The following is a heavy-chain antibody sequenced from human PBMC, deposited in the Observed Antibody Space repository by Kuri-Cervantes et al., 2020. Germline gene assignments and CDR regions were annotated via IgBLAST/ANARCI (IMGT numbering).Heavy chain of an antibody. D-gene: IGHD6-19*01. V-gene: IGHV1-69*05. CDR1: GGTLSSYA. CDR3: ARDGGSGFGYYFDY. J-gene: IGHJ4*02. Sequence: SVKVSCKASGGTLSSYAISWVRQAPGQGLEWMGGIIPIFGTANYAQKFQGRVTITTDESTSTAYMELSSLRSEDTAVYYCARDGGSGFGYYFDYWGQGTLVTVSS. CDR2: IIPIFGTA.